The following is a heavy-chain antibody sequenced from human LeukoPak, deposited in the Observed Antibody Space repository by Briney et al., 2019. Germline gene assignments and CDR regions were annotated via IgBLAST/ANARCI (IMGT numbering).Heavy chain of an antibody. D-gene: IGHD3-10*01. CDR1: GYTFNAFF. J-gene: IGHJ4*02. CDR3: ARAYANYGDY. CDR2: INPHSGDT. Sequence: ASVKVSCKASGYTFNAFFIHWVRQAPGQGLEWLGWINPHSGDTTYAQNFQGRVAMTRDTSISTIYMEVTSLISDDTAIYYCARAYANYGDYWGQGTLVTVSS. V-gene: IGHV1-2*02.